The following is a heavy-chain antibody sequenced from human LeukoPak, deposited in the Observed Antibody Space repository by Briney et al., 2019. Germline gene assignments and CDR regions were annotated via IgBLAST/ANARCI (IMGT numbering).Heavy chain of an antibody. CDR1: GGSISSYM. J-gene: IGHJ4*02. V-gene: IGHV4-4*07. CDR3: ARREGDTSMVRSFDY. CDR2: IYTSGST. Sequence: PGSPSLTLPETGGSISSYMWCWIRQPVAKRLKWIGRIYTSGSTNYNPSYKSRVTMSVDTSKNQFSLNLSSETAADTAVYYCARREGDTSMVRSFDYWGQGTLVTVSS. D-gene: IGHD5-18*01.